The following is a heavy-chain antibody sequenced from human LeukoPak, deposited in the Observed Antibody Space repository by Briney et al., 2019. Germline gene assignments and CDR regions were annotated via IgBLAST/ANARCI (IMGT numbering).Heavy chain of an antibody. Sequence: GRSLRLSCAASGFTFSSYGMHWVRQAPGKGLEWVAVIWYDGSNKYHAASVKGRFTISRDNSRKTLSLQMNTLRIEDTAVYYCARSRGYCGGESQCDFTYWGQGTLVTVSS. V-gene: IGHV3-30*19. CDR2: IWYDGSNK. CDR3: ARSRGYCGGESQCDFTY. J-gene: IGHJ4*02. D-gene: IGHD2-21*01. CDR1: GFTFSSYG.